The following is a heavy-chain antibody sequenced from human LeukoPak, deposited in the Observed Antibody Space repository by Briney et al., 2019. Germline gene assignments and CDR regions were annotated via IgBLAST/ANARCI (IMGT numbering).Heavy chain of an antibody. CDR1: GFTFSSYA. Sequence: PGRSLRPSCAVSGFTFSSYAMSSVRQAPGQGLGWGSAISGTGGSTYYADPVKGRFPISRDNSKNTLYLQMNSVGAADTAVYYCAKDPEGDNFGSLGFDYWGQGTLVTVSS. J-gene: IGHJ4*02. D-gene: IGHD2-15*01. CDR2: ISGTGGST. V-gene: IGHV3-23*01. CDR3: AKDPEGDNFGSLGFDY.